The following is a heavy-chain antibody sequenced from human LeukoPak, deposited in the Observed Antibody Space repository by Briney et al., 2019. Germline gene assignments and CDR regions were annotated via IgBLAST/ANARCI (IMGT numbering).Heavy chain of an antibody. J-gene: IGHJ4*02. CDR1: GYTFTRYY. V-gene: IGHV1-46*01. CDR2: INPSGGST. CDR3: ATADYPAAGTLWVY. D-gene: IGHD6-13*01. Sequence: VASVKVSCKASGYTFTRYYMYWVRQAPGQGLEWMGIINPSGGSTNYAQKFQGRVTMTRDTSTNTVYMELSSLRSEDTAVYYCATADYPAAGTLWVYWGQGTLVTVSS.